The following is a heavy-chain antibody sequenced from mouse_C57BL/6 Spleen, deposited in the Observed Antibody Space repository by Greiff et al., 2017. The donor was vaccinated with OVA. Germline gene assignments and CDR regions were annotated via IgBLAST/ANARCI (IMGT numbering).Heavy chain of an antibody. D-gene: IGHD4-1*02. CDR1: GYSITSGYY. Sequence: EVKLVESGPGLVKPSQSLSLTCSVTGYSITSGYYWNWIRQFPGNKLEWMGYISYDGSNNYNPSLKNRISITRDTSKNQFFLKLNSVTTEDTATYYCASQVGYAMDYWGQGTSVTVSS. J-gene: IGHJ4*01. CDR3: ASQVGYAMDY. V-gene: IGHV3-6*01. CDR2: ISYDGSN.